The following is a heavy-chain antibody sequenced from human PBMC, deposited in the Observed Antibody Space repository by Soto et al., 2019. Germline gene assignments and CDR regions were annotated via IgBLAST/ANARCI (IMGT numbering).Heavy chain of an antibody. D-gene: IGHD3-10*01. J-gene: IGHJ6*02. CDR3: AKYWFERAKNGMDV. Sequence: PGGSLRLSCAASGFTFSSYAMSWVRQAPGKGLEWVSAISGSGGSTYYADSVKGRSTISRDNSKNTLYLQMNSLRAEDTAVYYCAKYWFERAKNGMDVWGQGTTVTVSS. CDR1: GFTFSSYA. V-gene: IGHV3-23*01. CDR2: ISGSGGST.